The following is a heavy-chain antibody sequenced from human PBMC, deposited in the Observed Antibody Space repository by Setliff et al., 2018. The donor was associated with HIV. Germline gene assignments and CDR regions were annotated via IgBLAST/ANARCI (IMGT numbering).Heavy chain of an antibody. J-gene: IGHJ5*02. CDR3: TRVRLLYSDSSPVWFDP. Sequence: SETLSLTCAVYGGSLNDYYWSWIRQPPGKGLEWIGYLYHSGSANYNPSLKSRVTISGDTSKNQFSLKLSSVTAADTAIYYCTRVRLLYSDSSPVWFDPWGQGTLVTVSS. D-gene: IGHD3-22*01. V-gene: IGHV4-59*01. CDR2: LYHSGSA. CDR1: GGSLNDYY.